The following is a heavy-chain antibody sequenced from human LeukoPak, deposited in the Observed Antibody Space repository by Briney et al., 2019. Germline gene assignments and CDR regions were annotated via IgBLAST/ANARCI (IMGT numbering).Heavy chain of an antibody. V-gene: IGHV4-34*12. CDR1: GGSFSAYY. J-gene: IGHJ4*02. CDR3: ASGTRDAYIWDY. CDR2: IIHTGGT. D-gene: IGHD5-24*01. Sequence: PSETLSLTCAVYGGSFSAYYWSWIRQSPEKGLEWIGEIIHTGGTNYNPSLKSRVTMSVDKSKNQFSLRLRSVTAADTAVYYCASGTRDAYIWDYWGQGTLVTVSS.